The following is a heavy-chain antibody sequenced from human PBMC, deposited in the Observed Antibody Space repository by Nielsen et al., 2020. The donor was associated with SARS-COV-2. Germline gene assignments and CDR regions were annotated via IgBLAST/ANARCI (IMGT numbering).Heavy chain of an antibody. CDR3: ARPQDAEYYDSSGGMDV. V-gene: IGHV3-30-3*01. Sequence: SLRLSCAASGFTFSSYAMHWVRQAPGKGLEWVAVISYDGSNKYYADSVKGRFTISRDNSKNTLYLQMNSLRAEDTAVYYCARPQDAEYYDSSGGMDVWGQGTTVTVSS. J-gene: IGHJ6*02. D-gene: IGHD3-22*01. CDR1: GFTFSSYA. CDR2: ISYDGSNK.